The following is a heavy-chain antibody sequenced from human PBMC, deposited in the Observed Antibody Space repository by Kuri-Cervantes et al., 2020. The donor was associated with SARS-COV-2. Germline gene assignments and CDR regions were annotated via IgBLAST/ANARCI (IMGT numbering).Heavy chain of an antibody. CDR2: ISAYNGNT. D-gene: IGHD1-7*01. J-gene: IGHJ6*03. CDR1: GYTFTSYG. CDR3: ARAHTRFNWHYILEYYYYYMDV. V-gene: IGHV1-18*01. Sequence: ASVKVSCKASGYTFTSYGISWVRQAPGQGLEWMGWISAYNGNTNYAQKLQGRVTMTTDTSTSTAYMELRSLRSDDTAVYYCARAHTRFNWHYILEYYYYYMDVWGKGTTVTVSS.